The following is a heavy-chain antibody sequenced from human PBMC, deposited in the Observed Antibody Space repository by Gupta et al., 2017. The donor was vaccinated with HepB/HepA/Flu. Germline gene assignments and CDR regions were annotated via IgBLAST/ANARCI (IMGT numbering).Heavy chain of an antibody. D-gene: IGHD2-15*01. CDR1: GFTFSNYA. V-gene: IGHV3-23*01. CDR2: GTGGGDST. J-gene: IGHJ4*02. Sequence: EVQLLESGGDLVQPGGSLRLSCAASGFTFSNYAMNWVRQAPGKGPGWSSAGTGGGDSTYSADSVRGRFTISRDNSRNTVYMQMNSLRAEDTAVDFCAKGTLISWRGRSVYPLDSWGQGTLVTVSS. CDR3: AKGTLISWRGRSVYPLDS.